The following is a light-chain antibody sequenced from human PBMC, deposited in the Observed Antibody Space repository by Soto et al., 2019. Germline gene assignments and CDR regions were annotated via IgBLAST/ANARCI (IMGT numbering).Light chain of an antibody. CDR3: QQSFSAPRT. CDR1: ETIFDY. Sequence: DIQMRQSPSSLSASVGDIVTITCRASETIFDYLNWYQQQPGEASKLLIFSASSLHSGVPSRFRGSGSGTHFTLPISSFQPEDFATYFCQQSFSAPRTFGQGTK. J-gene: IGKJ2*01. CDR2: SAS. V-gene: IGKV1-39*01.